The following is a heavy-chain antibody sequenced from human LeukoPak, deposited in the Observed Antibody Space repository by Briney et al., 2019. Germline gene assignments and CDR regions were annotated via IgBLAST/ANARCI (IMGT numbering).Heavy chain of an antibody. D-gene: IGHD1-26*01. Sequence: SETLSLTCAVYGGSFSGYYWSWIRQPPGKGLEWIGEINHSGSTNYNPSLKSRVTISVDTSKNQFSLKLSSVTAADTAVYYCARARIAGATSPFVYWGQGTLVTVSS. J-gene: IGHJ4*02. CDR3: ARARIAGATSPFVY. V-gene: IGHV4-34*01. CDR2: INHSGST. CDR1: GGSFSGYY.